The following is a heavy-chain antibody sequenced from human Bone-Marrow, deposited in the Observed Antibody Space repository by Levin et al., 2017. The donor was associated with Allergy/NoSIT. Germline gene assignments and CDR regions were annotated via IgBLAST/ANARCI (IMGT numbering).Heavy chain of an antibody. CDR1: GYTFIGYR. D-gene: IGHD5-12*01. V-gene: IGHV1-2*02. Sequence: AASVKVSCKASGYTFIGYRIYWVRQAPGQGLQWMGWINPDTGDTHYTHDFHGRVTLTRDTSTNTAFMDLNRLTSDDTAVYYCAREFDSGYDSAYFDFWGQGSRVTVSS. J-gene: IGHJ4*02. CDR3: AREFDSGYDSAYFDF. CDR2: INPDTGDT.